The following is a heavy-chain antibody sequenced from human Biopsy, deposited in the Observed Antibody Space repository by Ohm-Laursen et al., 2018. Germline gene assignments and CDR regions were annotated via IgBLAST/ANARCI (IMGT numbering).Heavy chain of an antibody. Sequence: TLSLTCTVSGVSINTGGYYWTWIRQHPGTGLEWIGYIHYSGNTLYNPSLKSRLTISVDTSRNQFSLKLTSVTAGDTALYYCTRAGGGKIYGLWGQGTLVTVSS. CDR2: IHYSGNT. D-gene: IGHD3-16*01. V-gene: IGHV4-31*03. J-gene: IGHJ4*02. CDR3: TRAGGGKIYGL. CDR1: GVSINTGGYY.